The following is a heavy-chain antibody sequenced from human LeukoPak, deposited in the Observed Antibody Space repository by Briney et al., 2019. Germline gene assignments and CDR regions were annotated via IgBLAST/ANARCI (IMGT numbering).Heavy chain of an antibody. CDR1: GFTFSSYA. CDR2: ISGSGGST. CDR3: AKGPSQWLGPEYFQH. D-gene: IGHD6-19*01. Sequence: GSLRLSCAASGFTFSSYAMSWVRQAPGKGLEWVSAISGSGGSTYYADSVKGRFTISRDNSKNTLYLQMNSLRAEDTAVYYCAKGPSQWLGPEYFQHWGQGTLVTVSS. J-gene: IGHJ1*01. V-gene: IGHV3-23*01.